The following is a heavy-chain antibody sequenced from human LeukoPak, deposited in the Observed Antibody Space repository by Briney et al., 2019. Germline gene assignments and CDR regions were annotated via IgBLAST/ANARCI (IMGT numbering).Heavy chain of an antibody. Sequence: PGGSLRLSCAASGFTFSSYAMSWVRQAPGKGLEWVSAISGSGGSTYYADSVKGRFTISRDNAKNTLYLQMNSLRADDTAVYYCTKDHTRELDYWGQGTLVTVSS. CDR3: TKDHTRELDY. D-gene: IGHD1-26*01. CDR1: GFTFSSYA. CDR2: ISGSGGST. V-gene: IGHV3-23*01. J-gene: IGHJ4*02.